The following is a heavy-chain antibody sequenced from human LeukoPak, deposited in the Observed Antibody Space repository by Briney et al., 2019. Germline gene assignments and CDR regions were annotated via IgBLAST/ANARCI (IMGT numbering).Heavy chain of an antibody. Sequence: GGSLRLSCAASGFTFSSYAMTWVRQAPGKGLEWVSGISDSGDGTYYADSVKGRFTISRDDSKNTLYLQMNSLRDEDTALYYCGKGLSPNYGGRGPRVTFS. D-gene: IGHD3-10*01. CDR2: ISDSGDGT. V-gene: IGHV3-23*01. CDR1: GFTFSSYA. J-gene: IGHJ4*02. CDR3: GKGLSPNY.